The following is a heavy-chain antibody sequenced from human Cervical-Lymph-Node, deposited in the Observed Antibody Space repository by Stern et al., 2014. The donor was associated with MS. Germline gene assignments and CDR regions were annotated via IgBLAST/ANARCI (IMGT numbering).Heavy chain of an antibody. V-gene: IGHV1-46*01. CDR1: GYTFTSYY. CDR3: ARDPQGAGHFDD. Sequence: VQLEESGAEVKKPGASVKVSCKASGYTFTSYYMHWVRQAPGQGLEWMGIINRSGGSTRSAQKFQGRVTMTRDTSASTVYMELSRVRSDGTAVYCCARDPQGAGHFDDWGQGTLVTVSS. CDR2: INRSGGST. J-gene: IGHJ4*02. D-gene: IGHD6-19*01.